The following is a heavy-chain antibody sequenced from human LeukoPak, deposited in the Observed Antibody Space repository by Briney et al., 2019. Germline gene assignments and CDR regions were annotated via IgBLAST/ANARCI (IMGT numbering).Heavy chain of an antibody. Sequence: SETLSLTCTVSGGSLGSYYWTWIRQPAGKGLEWIGRIYTSGSTNYNPSLKSRVSMSVDTSKNQFSLKLTSVTAADTAVYYCASLNYYDSSGSIDYWGQGTLVTVSS. D-gene: IGHD3-22*01. CDR1: GGSLGSYY. CDR2: IYTSGST. V-gene: IGHV4-4*07. J-gene: IGHJ4*02. CDR3: ASLNYYDSSGSIDY.